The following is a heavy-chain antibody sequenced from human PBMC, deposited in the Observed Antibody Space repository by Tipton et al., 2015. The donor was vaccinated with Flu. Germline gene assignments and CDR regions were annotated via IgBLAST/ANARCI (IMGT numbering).Heavy chain of an antibody. Sequence: QLVQSGAEEKKPGESLKIFCKGSGYSFTTYWIGWVRQTPGKGLEWMGIIYPGDSDTTYSPSFQGQVTISADKSVNTAYLQWSSQKASDSGMYYCARGWGGGSPIDNWGQGTLVTVSS. V-gene: IGHV5-51*01. CDR2: IYPGDSDT. CDR1: GYSFTTYW. CDR3: ARGWGGGSPIDN. D-gene: IGHD1-26*01. J-gene: IGHJ4*02.